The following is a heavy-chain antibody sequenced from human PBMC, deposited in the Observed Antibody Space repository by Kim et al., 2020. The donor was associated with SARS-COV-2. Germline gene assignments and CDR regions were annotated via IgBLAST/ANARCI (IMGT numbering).Heavy chain of an antibody. J-gene: IGHJ5*02. Sequence: SETLSLTCTVSGGSISSYYWSWIRQPPGKGLEWIGYIYYSGSTNYNPSLKSRVTISVDTSKNQFSLKLSSVTAADTAVYYCARCGFGSYSNNWFDPWGQGTLVTVSS. CDR2: IYYSGST. V-gene: IGHV4-59*08. CDR1: GGSISSYY. CDR3: ARCGFGSYSNNWFDP. D-gene: IGHD3-10*01.